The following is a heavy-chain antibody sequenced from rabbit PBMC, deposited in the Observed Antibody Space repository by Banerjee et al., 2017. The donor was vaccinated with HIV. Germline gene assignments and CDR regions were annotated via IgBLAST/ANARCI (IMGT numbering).Heavy chain of an antibody. J-gene: IGHJ4*01. Sequence: QEQLKETGGGLVQPGGSLTLSCKASGFDFSAYYMSWVRQAPGKGLEWIGIIYAGSSGSTDSATWAKGRFTISKTSSTTVTLQMTSLTAADTATYFCARAMATMTMVMNLWGPGTLVTVS. CDR1: GFDFSAYYM. CDR2: IYAGSSGST. CDR3: ARAMATMTMVMNL. D-gene: IGHD2-1*01. V-gene: IGHV1S45*01.